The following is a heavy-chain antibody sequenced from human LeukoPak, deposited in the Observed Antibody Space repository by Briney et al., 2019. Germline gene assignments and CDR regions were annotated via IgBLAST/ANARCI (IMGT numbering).Heavy chain of an antibody. CDR1: GGSISSYY. V-gene: IGHV4-59*01. Sequence: SXXLSLTCTVSGGSISSYYWSWIRQPPGKGLEWIGYIYYSGSTNYNPSLKSRVTISVDTSKNQFSLKLSSVTAADTAVYYCARASVLMVYAHSLWGQGTLVTVSS. D-gene: IGHD2-8*01. CDR3: ARASVLMVYAHSL. CDR2: IYYSGST. J-gene: IGHJ4*02.